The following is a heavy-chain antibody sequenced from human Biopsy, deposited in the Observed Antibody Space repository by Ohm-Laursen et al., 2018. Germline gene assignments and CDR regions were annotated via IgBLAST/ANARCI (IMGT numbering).Heavy chain of an antibody. Sequence: ATVKISCNVSEYTLTELPMHWVRQAPGKGLEWMGGFDPEHGETLYAQKFQGRVTMTEDTSTDTAYMELSSLRSADTAVYFCARNTGWYGDLYYFDYWGQGTLVTVSS. D-gene: IGHD6-19*01. CDR1: EYTLTELP. CDR2: FDPEHGET. J-gene: IGHJ4*02. V-gene: IGHV1-24*01. CDR3: ARNTGWYGDLYYFDY.